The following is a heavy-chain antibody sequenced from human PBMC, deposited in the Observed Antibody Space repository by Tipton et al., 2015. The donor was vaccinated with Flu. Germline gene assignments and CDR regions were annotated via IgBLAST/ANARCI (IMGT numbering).Heavy chain of an antibody. CDR1: GGSINTDY. Sequence: TLSLTCTVSGGSINTDYWSWVRQPPGKGLEWIGYIHYSGSTNYRSSLMTRVTISVDMSKNQFSLNLTSVTAADTAVYYCARDPSLGMPDYFDYWGQGILVTASS. CDR2: IHYSGST. CDR3: ARDPSLGMPDYFDY. D-gene: IGHD2-2*01. J-gene: IGHJ4*02. V-gene: IGHV4-59*01.